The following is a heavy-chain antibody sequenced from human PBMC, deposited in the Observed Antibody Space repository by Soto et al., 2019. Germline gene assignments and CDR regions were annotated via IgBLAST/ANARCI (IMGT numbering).Heavy chain of an antibody. CDR1: GGSISSGGYY. J-gene: IGHJ4*02. V-gene: IGHV4-31*03. CDR2: IYYSGST. Sequence: SETLSLTCTVSGGSISSGGYYWSWIRQHPGKGLEWIGYIYYSGSTYYNPSLKSRVTISVDTSKNQFSLKLSSVTAADTAVYYCARGAYDFWSGYKYYFDYWGQGTLVTVSS. D-gene: IGHD3-3*01. CDR3: ARGAYDFWSGYKYYFDY.